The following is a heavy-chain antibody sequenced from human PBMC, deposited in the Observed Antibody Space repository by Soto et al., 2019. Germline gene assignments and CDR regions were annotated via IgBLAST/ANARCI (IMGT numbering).Heavy chain of an antibody. D-gene: IGHD3-22*01. CDR3: AGEFYDTTGFIDS. CDR1: GGTFTSYT. Sequence: QVQVVQSGAEVKKPGSSVKVSCKASGGTFTSYTINWVRQAPGQGLEWMGKIIPIIDSVNYAQKVQGRVTITADKTTRTFFMELSRLRSEDTAVYYCAGEFYDTTGFIDSWGQGTLVTVSS. J-gene: IGHJ1*01. CDR2: IIPIIDSV. V-gene: IGHV1-69*08.